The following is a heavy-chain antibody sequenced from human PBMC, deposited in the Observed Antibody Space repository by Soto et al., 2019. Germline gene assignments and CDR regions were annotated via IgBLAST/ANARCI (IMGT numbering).Heavy chain of an antibody. CDR2: ISYDGNVA. Sequence: QVQLVESEGGVVQPGRYLRISCTASGVTFSNYGMHWVRQAPGKGLEWVTVISYDGNVAYYADSVKGRFTSSRDNSKNTLYLQMNSLRTEDTAVYYCAKEGPITNWYFDYWGQGTLVTVSS. D-gene: IGHD1-1*01. CDR3: AKEGPITNWYFDY. V-gene: IGHV3-30*18. J-gene: IGHJ4*02. CDR1: GVTFSNYG.